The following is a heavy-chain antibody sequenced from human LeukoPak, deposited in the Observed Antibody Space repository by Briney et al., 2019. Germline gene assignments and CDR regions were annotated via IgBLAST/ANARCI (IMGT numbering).Heavy chain of an antibody. J-gene: IGHJ4*02. CDR2: IYYSGST. Sequence: PSQTLPLTCTVSGGSISSGDYYWSWIRQPPGKGLEWIGYIYYSGSTYYNPSLKSRVTISVDTSKNQFSLKLSSVTAADTAVYYCARVVITFGGVIHPANFDYWGQGTLVTVSS. D-gene: IGHD3-16*02. CDR3: ARVVITFGGVIHPANFDY. V-gene: IGHV4-30-4*08. CDR1: GGSISSGDYY.